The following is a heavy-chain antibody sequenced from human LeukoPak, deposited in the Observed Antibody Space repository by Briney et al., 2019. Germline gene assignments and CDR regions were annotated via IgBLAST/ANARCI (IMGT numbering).Heavy chain of an antibody. Sequence: GGSLRLSCAASGVTFSSYGMHWVRQAPGKGLEWGAFIRYDGSNKYYADSVKGRFTISRDNSKNTLYLQMNSLRAEDTAVYHCAKGGHGIVVVPGGFPFDLWGPGNLVPVSS. CDR1: GVTFSSYG. D-gene: IGHD2-2*01. CDR2: IRYDGSNK. V-gene: IGHV3-30*02. J-gene: IGHJ4*02. CDR3: AKGGHGIVVVPGGFPFDL.